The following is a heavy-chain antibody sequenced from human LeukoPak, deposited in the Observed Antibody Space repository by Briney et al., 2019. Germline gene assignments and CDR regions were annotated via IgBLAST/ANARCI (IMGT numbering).Heavy chain of an antibody. J-gene: IGHJ3*02. Sequence: SSVKVSCKASGGTFSSYAISWVRQAPGQGLEWMGGIIPIFGTANYAQKFQGRVTITTDESTSTAYMELSSLRSEDTAVYYCAREVAAAGLDAFDIWGQGTMVTVSS. CDR1: GGTFSSYA. D-gene: IGHD6-13*01. V-gene: IGHV1-69*05. CDR2: IIPIFGTA. CDR3: AREVAAAGLDAFDI.